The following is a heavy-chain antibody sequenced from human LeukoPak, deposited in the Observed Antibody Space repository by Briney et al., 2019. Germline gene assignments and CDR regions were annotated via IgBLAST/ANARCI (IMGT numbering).Heavy chain of an antibody. V-gene: IGHV4-4*07. J-gene: IGHJ4*02. CDR3: ARDIGVGASDY. CDR1: GHSISSGYY. Sequence: SETLSLTCTVSGHSISSGYYWSWIRQPAGKGLEWIGRMYSSGSTDYNPSLKSRVTMSVDTSKNQFSLKLSSVTAADTAVYYCARDIGVGASDYWGQGTLVTVSS. CDR2: MYSSGST. D-gene: IGHD1-26*01.